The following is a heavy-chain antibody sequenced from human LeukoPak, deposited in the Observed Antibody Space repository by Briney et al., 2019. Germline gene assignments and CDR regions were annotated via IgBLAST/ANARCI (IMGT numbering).Heavy chain of an antibody. J-gene: IGHJ5*02. Sequence: PSQTLSLTCTVSGGSISSGGYYWSWIRQHPGKGLEWIGYIYYSGSTYYNPSLKSRVTISVDTSKNQFSLKLSSVTAADTAVYYCARESSGWYVGWFDPWGQGTLVTVSS. D-gene: IGHD6-13*01. CDR3: ARESSGWYVGWFDP. V-gene: IGHV4-31*03. CDR1: GGSISSGGYY. CDR2: IYYSGST.